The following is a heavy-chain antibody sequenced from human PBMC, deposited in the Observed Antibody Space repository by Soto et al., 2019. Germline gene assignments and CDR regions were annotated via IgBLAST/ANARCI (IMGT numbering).Heavy chain of an antibody. Sequence: QFQLVQSGAEVKKPGASVKVSCKASGYNFTRFGISWVRQAPGHGLEWMGWMGAHSGHTRQAQKFQGRLTMTTDASMNTAYLDLRSLTSDATALYSCGGEGQQLAQEYYYQFNGMDVWGQGTTVIVSS. CDR3: GGEGQQLAQEYYYQFNGMDV. J-gene: IGHJ6*02. V-gene: IGHV1-18*01. D-gene: IGHD6-13*01. CDR2: MGAHSGHT. CDR1: GYNFTRFG.